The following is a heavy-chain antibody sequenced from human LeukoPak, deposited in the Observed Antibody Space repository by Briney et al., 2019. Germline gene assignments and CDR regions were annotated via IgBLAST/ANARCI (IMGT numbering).Heavy chain of an antibody. CDR2: IWYDGTNK. V-gene: IGHV3-33*01. CDR1: GFSFSSYG. CDR3: ARDQRGFSYSKYYFDY. D-gene: IGHD5-12*01. J-gene: IGHJ4*02. Sequence: GRSLRLSCAAAGFSFSSYGMHWVRQAPGKGLEWEAVIWYDGTNKYYADSVKGRFTISRDNSKNTLYLQMNSLRAEDTALYYCARDQRGFSYSKYYFDYWGEGTLVTVSS.